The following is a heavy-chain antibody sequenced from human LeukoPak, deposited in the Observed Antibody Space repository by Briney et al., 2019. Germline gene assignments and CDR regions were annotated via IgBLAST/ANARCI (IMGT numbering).Heavy chain of an antibody. CDR1: GFTFSTYS. V-gene: IGHV3-48*01. CDR3: ARGMSSGRYAVDI. J-gene: IGHJ3*02. D-gene: IGHD6-19*01. CDR2: ISSSSRTI. Sequence: GGFLRLSCAASGFTFSTYSMNWVRQAPGKGLDWVSYISSSSRTIYYADSVKGRFTISRDSAKISLYLQMNSLRAEDTAVYYCARGMSSGRYAVDIWGQGTMVTVSS.